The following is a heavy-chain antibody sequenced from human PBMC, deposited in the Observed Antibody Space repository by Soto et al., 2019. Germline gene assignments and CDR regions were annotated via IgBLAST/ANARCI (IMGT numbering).Heavy chain of an antibody. CDR1: GGSISSSSYY. CDR3: ARPGRDTAMDLDFDY. CDR2: IYYSGST. V-gene: IGHV4-39*01. Sequence: SETLSLTCTVSGGSISSSSYYWGWIRQPPGKGLEWIGSIYYSGSTYYNPSLKSRVTISVDTSKNQFSLKLSSVTAADTAVYYCARPGRDTAMDLDFDYWGQGTLVIVSS. D-gene: IGHD5-18*01. J-gene: IGHJ4*02.